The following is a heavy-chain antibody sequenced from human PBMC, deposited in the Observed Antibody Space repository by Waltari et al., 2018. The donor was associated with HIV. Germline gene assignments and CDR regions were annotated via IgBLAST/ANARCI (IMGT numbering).Heavy chain of an antibody. Sequence: QVQLLQSGAEVKKPGASVKVSCKASGYTFPAYYIHWVRQAPGKGLEWMGWVYPKTGDTNYAQKFQGRVTMARDASIRTVSMELSRLRSDDTAVYYCVRQMTFYDAFDIWGQGTLVTVSA. CDR3: VRQMTFYDAFDI. V-gene: IGHV1-2*02. J-gene: IGHJ3*02. CDR1: GYTFPAYY. CDR2: VYPKTGDT.